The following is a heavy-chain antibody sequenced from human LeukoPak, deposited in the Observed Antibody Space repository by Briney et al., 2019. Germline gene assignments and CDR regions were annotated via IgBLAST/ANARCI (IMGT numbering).Heavy chain of an antibody. V-gene: IGHV4-34*01. CDR2: INHSGST. D-gene: IGHD2-21*01. J-gene: IGHJ6*03. Sequence: SETLSLTCAVYGGSFSGYYWSWIRQPPGKGLEWIGEINHSGSTNYNPSLKSRVTISVDTSNNHFSLKLSSVTAADTAVYYCARRGGGDYYYYMDVWGKGTTVTVSS. CDR1: GGSFSGYY. CDR3: ARRGGGDYYYYMDV.